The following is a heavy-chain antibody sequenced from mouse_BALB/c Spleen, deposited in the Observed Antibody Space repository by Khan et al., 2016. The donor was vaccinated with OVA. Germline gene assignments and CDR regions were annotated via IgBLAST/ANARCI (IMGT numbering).Heavy chain of an antibody. V-gene: IGHV2-6-7*01. CDR1: GFSLTGYG. J-gene: IGHJ4*01. CDR2: IWGDGST. CDR3: ARAYYGNYREAMDY. D-gene: IGHD2-10*01. Sequence: VQLLETGPGLVAPSQSLSITCTVSGFSLTGYGVNWVRQPPGKGLEWLGMIWGDGSTDYNSALKSRLSISKDNSKSQVFLKMNSLQPDDTARYXCARAYYGNYREAMDYWGQGTSVTVSS.